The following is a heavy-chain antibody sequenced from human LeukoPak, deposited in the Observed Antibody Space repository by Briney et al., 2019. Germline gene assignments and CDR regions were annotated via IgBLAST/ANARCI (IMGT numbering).Heavy chain of an antibody. Sequence: GGSLRLSCAASGFTFSSYAMSWVRQAPGKGREWVSAISGIGGSTYYADSVKGRFTISIDNSKNTLYLEMNSLRDEDTEVYYCAKGAPHSSAWYWPHISLIEFFDYWGKGTLVTVSS. J-gene: IGHJ4*02. D-gene: IGHD6-19*01. CDR2: ISGIGGST. CDR1: GFTFSSYA. CDR3: AKGAPHSSAWYWPHISLIEFFDY. V-gene: IGHV3-23*01.